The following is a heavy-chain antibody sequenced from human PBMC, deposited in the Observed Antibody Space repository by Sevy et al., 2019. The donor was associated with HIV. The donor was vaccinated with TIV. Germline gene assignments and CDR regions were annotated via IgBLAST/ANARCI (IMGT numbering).Heavy chain of an antibody. J-gene: IGHJ3*02. Sequence: GGSLRLSCNASGITFSTSVMNWVRQSPDRGLEWVSSISGDTYYTHYGDSLRGRFIVSRDNAKNSLFLEMNSLTVEDTAVYYCTRASLLCYCSTTSCYYAFDIWGPGTVVTVSS. V-gene: IGHV3-21*04. CDR3: TRASLLCYCSTTSCYYAFDI. D-gene: IGHD2-2*01. CDR1: GITFSTSV. CDR2: ISGDTYYT.